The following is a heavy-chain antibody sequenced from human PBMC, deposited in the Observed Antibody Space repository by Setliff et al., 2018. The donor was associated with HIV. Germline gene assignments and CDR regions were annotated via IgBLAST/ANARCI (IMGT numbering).Heavy chain of an antibody. CDR1: GYTFTSYA. CDR3: AREGKFRYYYYMDV. V-gene: IGHV1-3*01. D-gene: IGHD3-10*01. J-gene: IGHJ6*03. Sequence: GASVKVSCKASGYTFTSYAMHWVRQAPGQRLEWMGWINAGNGNTKYSQKFQGRVTITRDTSASTAYMGLSSLRSEDTAVYYCAREGKFRYYYYMDVWGKGTTVTVSS. CDR2: INAGNGNT.